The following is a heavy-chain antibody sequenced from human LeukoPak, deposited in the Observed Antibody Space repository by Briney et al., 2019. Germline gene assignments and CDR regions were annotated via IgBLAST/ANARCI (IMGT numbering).Heavy chain of an antibody. V-gene: IGHV4-4*07. CDR3: ARNEDNPDWFDY. Sequence: SETLSLTCTVSGGSISSYYWNWIRQPAGKGLEWIGRIYTSGSTNYNPSLKSRVTMSVDTSKNQFSLRLNSVTAAYTARYYCARNEDNPDWFDYWGQGTLVTVSS. CDR2: IYTSGST. J-gene: IGHJ5*01. CDR1: GGSISSYY. D-gene: IGHD1-14*01.